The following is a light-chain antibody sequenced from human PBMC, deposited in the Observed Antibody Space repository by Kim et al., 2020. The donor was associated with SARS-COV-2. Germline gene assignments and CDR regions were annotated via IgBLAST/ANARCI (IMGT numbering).Light chain of an antibody. V-gene: IGKV3-20*01. CDR2: AAS. Sequence: SPGERATLSGRASQSVGSSYLAWYQQKPGQAPRLLIYAASTRATGIPDRFSGSGSGTDVTLTISRLEPEDFAVYYCHQYGSSPPYTFGQGTKLEI. CDR1: QSVGSSY. J-gene: IGKJ2*01. CDR3: HQYGSSPPYT.